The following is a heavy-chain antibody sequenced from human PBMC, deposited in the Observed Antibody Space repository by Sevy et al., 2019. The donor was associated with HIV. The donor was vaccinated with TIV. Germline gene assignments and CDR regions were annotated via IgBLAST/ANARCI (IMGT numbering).Heavy chain of an antibody. CDR2: ISTYSGET. D-gene: IGHD3-22*01. CDR3: ARDSDGTSHYYMDYFDY. Sequence: ASVKVSCRPSGYTFGKYPITWVGQAPGQGLEWMGWISTYSGETKYTQKFQGRATMTTDASTSTVYMELRSLRSDDTALYYCARDSDGTSHYYMDYFDYWGQGTAVTVSS. J-gene: IGHJ4*02. V-gene: IGHV1-18*01. CDR1: GYTFGKYP.